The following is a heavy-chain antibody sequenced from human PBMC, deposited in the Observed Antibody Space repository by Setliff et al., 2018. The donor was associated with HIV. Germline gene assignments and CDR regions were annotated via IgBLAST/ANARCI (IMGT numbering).Heavy chain of an antibody. Sequence: ASVKVSCKASRYTFTRFEINWVRQAPGQGLEWMGWMKPDSGNTGYAQKFQGRVTMTTDISTVTAYMELTRLRYDDTAVYYCARQVEGFDHWGQGMLVTVSS. CDR3: ARQVEGFDH. J-gene: IGHJ4*02. CDR2: MKPDSGNT. CDR1: RYTFTRFE. V-gene: IGHV1-8*01.